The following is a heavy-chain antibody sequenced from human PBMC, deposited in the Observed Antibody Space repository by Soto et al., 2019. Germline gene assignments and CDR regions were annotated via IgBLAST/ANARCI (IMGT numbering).Heavy chain of an antibody. CDR2: IYYSGST. V-gene: IGHV4-39*01. CDR1: GGSISSSSYY. CDR3: ARHDYGDYGY. D-gene: IGHD4-17*01. Sequence: PSETLSLTCTVSGGSISSSSYYWGWIRQPPGKGLEWIGSIYYSGSTYYNPSLKSRVTISVDTSKNQFSLKLSSVTAADTAVYYCARHDYGDYGYWGQGTLVTVSS. J-gene: IGHJ4*02.